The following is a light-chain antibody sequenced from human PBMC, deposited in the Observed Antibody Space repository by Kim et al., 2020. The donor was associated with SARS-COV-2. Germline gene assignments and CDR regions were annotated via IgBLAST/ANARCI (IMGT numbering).Light chain of an antibody. CDR3: NSRDSNDNVV. V-gene: IGLV3-19*01. CDR1: SLRSYY. CDR2: GKS. Sequence: VALGQTIRIPCQGDSLRSYYATGYQQKPGQAPILVIYGKSNRPSGIPDRFSGSSSGNTASLTITGTQAGDEADYYCNSRDSNDNVVFGGGTQLTVL. J-gene: IGLJ2*01.